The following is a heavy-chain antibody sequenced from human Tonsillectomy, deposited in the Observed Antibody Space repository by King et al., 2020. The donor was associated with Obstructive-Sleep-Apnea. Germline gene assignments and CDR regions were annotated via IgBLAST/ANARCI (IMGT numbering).Heavy chain of an antibody. CDR1: NFTFSSYG. CDR3: AKSRGVAAAGTYPFDY. D-gene: IGHD6-13*01. V-gene: IGHV3-30*02. CDR2: VRYDGSNE. Sequence: HGQLVQSGGGVVQPGGSLRLSCAASNFTFSSYGMHWVRQAPGKGLEWVAFVRYDGSNEYYAESVKGRFTISRDNSKNTLYLQMNSLRVEDTAVYYCAKSRGVAAAGTYPFDYWGQGPLVTVSS. J-gene: IGHJ4*02.